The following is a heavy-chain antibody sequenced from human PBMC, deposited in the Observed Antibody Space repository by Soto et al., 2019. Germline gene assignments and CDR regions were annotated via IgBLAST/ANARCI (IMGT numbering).Heavy chain of an antibody. CDR3: ARGIFYDFWSGYPNYYYYGMDV. CDR1: GGSFSGYY. V-gene: IGHV4-34*01. J-gene: IGHJ6*02. Sequence: SETLSLTCAVYGGSFSGYYWSWIRQPPGKGLEWIGEINHSGSTNYNPSLKSRVTISVDTSKNQLSLKLSSVTAADTAVYYCARGIFYDFWSGYPNYYYYGMDVWGQGTTVTVSS. CDR2: INHSGST. D-gene: IGHD3-3*01.